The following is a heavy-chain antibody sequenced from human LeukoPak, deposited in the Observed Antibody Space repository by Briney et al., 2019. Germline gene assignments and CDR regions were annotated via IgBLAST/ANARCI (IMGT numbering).Heavy chain of an antibody. D-gene: IGHD2-2*02. V-gene: IGHV4-59*12. J-gene: IGHJ4*02. CDR3: AREGGYCNSGYCYISLDY. CDR1: DGSITNND. CDR2: VHYSGTT. Sequence: PSETLSLTCTVSDGSITNNDWSWVRQTPGKGLEFIGYVHYSGTTNYNPSLRSRVSMSVDTSKNQFSLKLSSVIAADTAVYYCAREGGYCNSGYCYISLDYWGQGALLTVSS.